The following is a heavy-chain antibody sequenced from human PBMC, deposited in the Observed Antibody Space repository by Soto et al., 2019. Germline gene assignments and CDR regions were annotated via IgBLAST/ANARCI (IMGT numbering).Heavy chain of an antibody. CDR1: GFHFSSHG. D-gene: IGHD6-13*01. V-gene: IGHV3-33*01. J-gene: IGHJ6*02. CDR2: LWAGGNYA. Sequence: QVLLVESGGNVVQPGRSLRLSCAASGFHFSSHGMHWVRQAPGKGLEWVAHLWAGGNYANYAYSVKGRFTISSDQSKNTLYLQMNSLEAEDTAVYYCARDAQQLANYGMDVWGQGTTVTVSS. CDR3: ARDAQQLANYGMDV.